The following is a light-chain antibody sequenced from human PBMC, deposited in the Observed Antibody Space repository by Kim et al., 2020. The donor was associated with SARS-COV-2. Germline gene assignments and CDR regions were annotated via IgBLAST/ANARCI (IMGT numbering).Light chain of an antibody. Sequence: PRKTARNPYGGNSIGSKRVHWYQQRPGQSPILVIYYDSDRRSGIAGRYSGSNAGNTATLTISRVEAGDADDYYCQVWDSSSGHRVVFGEGTQLTVL. CDR2: YDS. V-gene: IGLV3-21*04. J-gene: IGLJ2*01. CDR1: SIGSKR. CDR3: QVWDSSSGHRVV.